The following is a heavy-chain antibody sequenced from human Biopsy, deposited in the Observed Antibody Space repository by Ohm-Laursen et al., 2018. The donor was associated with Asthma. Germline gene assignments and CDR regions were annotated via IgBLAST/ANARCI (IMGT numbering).Heavy chain of an antibody. CDR2: ISVYNGNT. J-gene: IGHJ6*02. Sequence: ASVKVSCKTSGYTFNSAGITWVRQAPGQGLEWMGWISVYNGNTKVAQKLQDRVTMITDASTSTAYMELRSLRSDDTAVYFCARAVDYSHYYGIDVWGQGTTVTVSS. V-gene: IGHV1-18*01. D-gene: IGHD3-10*01. CDR1: GYTFNSAG. CDR3: ARAVDYSHYYGIDV.